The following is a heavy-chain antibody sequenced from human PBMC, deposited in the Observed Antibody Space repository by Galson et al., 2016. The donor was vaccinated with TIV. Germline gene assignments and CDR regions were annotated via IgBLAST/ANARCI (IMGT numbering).Heavy chain of an antibody. V-gene: IGHV3-23*01. CDR1: GFRFINYA. Sequence: SLRLSCAASGFRFINYAVSWVRQAPGKGLQWVSGMDSSSFATYTADSVKGRFTIARDNSKNTLYLQMNSLRAEDTAVYYCATDPSFTYHFDSRGYYFDYWGQGTLVTVSS. J-gene: IGHJ4*02. CDR3: ATDPSFTYHFDSRGYYFDY. CDR2: MDSSSFAT. D-gene: IGHD3-22*01.